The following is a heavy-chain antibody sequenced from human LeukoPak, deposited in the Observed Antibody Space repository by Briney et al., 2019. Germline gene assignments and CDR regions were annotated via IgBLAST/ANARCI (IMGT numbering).Heavy chain of an antibody. D-gene: IGHD5-12*01. J-gene: IGHJ6*02. V-gene: IGHV4-30-4*08. CDR3: ERLWGYDGYAPYGMDV. CDR2: IYYSGST. Sequence: SETLSLTCTVSGGSISSGDYYWSWIRQPPGKGLEWIGYIYYSGSTYYNPSLKSRVTVSVDTSKNQFSLKLSSVTAADTAVYYCERLWGYDGYAPYGMDVWGQGTTVTVSS. CDR1: GGSISSGDYY.